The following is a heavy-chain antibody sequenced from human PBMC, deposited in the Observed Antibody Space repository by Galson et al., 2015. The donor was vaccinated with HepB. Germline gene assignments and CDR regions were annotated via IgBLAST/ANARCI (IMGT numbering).Heavy chain of an antibody. V-gene: IGHV3-74*01. CDR3: ARDSIVVVTATTLTYYYYYGMDV. Sequence: SLRLSCAASGFTFSSYWMHWVRQAPGKGLVWVSRINSDGSSTSYADSVKGRFTISRDNAKNTLYLQMNSLRAEDTAVYYCARDSIVVVTATTLTYYYYYGMDVWGQGTTVTVSS. J-gene: IGHJ6*02. D-gene: IGHD2-21*02. CDR1: GFTFSSYW. CDR2: INSDGSST.